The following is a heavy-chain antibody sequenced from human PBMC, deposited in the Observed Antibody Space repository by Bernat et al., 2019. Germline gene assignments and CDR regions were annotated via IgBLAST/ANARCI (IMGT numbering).Heavy chain of an antibody. CDR2: IRSKAYGGTT. Sequence: EVQLVESGGGLVQPGRSLRLSCTASGFTFGDYAMSWFRQAPGKGLEWVGFIRSKAYGGTTEYAASVKGRFTISRDDSKSIAYLQMNSLKTEDTAMYYCEGAAKERDYWGQGTLVTVSS. CDR1: GFTFGDYA. D-gene: IGHD2-15*01. V-gene: IGHV3-49*03. CDR3: EGAAKERDY. J-gene: IGHJ4*02.